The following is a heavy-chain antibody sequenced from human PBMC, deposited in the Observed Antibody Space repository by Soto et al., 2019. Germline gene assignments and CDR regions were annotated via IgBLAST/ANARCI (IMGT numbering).Heavy chain of an antibody. CDR2: INAGDGNT. Sequence: QVQLMQSGAEVKKPGASVKVSCKASGYTFTSYAMHWVRQAPGQRLEWMGWINAGDGNTTYSQKSQGRATITRDTAAITGYMELSSLRSEDTAVYYCARDPCVPRCPDYWGQGTLVTVPS. CDR1: GYTFTSYA. CDR3: ARDPCVPRCPDY. V-gene: IGHV1-3*01. J-gene: IGHJ4*02. D-gene: IGHD2-15*01.